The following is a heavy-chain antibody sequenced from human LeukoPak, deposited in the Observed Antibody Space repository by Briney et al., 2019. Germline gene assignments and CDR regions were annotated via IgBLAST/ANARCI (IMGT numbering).Heavy chain of an antibody. CDR3: ARDDDILTGYAFDI. J-gene: IGHJ3*02. CDR1: GFTFSSYD. CDR2: ISNSGRNI. D-gene: IGHD3-9*01. Sequence: RGSLRLSCAASGFTFSSYDMNWVRQAPGKGLEWVSWISNSGRNIYYADSVKDRFTISRDNAKNSLYLQMNSLRTEDTAVYYCARDDDILTGYAFDIWGQGTMVTVSS. V-gene: IGHV3-48*03.